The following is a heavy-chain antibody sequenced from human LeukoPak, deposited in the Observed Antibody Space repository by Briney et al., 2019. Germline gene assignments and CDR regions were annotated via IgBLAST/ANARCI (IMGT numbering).Heavy chain of an antibody. D-gene: IGHD2-2*01. V-gene: IGHV1-69*13. CDR3: AVCSSTWSGDRPDS. CDR1: GGTFSSYA. CDR2: ILPIFRMT. J-gene: IGHJ4*02. Sequence: SVKVSCKASGGTFSSYAISWVRQAPGQGLEWMGGILPIFRMTNYAEKFQGRVTITADESTTTAYLELNSLRSEDTAVYYCAVCSSTWSGDRPDSWGQGSLVTVS.